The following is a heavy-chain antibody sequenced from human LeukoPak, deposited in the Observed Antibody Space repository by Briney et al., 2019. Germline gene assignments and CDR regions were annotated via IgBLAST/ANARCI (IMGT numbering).Heavy chain of an antibody. D-gene: IGHD6-19*01. J-gene: IGHJ4*02. CDR2: INPNSGGT. CDR3: AREPIAVAGPADY. V-gene: IGHV1-2*02. CDR1: GYTFTGYY. Sequence: GASVKVSCKASGYTFTGYYMHWVRQAPGQVLEWMGWINPNSGGTNYAQKFQGRVTMTRDTSISTAYMELSRLRSDDTAVYYCAREPIAVAGPADYWGQGTLVAVSS.